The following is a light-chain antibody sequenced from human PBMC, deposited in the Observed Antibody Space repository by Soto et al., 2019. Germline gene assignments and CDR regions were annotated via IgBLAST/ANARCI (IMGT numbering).Light chain of an antibody. CDR2: EVS. CDR1: SSDVGSYNL. CDR3: CSYAGSSTFEYV. V-gene: IGLV2-23*02. Sequence: QSVLTQPASVSGSPGQSITISCTGTSSDVGSYNLVSWCQQHPGKAPKLMIYEVSKRPSGVSNRFSGSKSGNTASLTISGLQAEDEADYFCCSYAGSSTFEYVFGTGTKVPS. J-gene: IGLJ1*01.